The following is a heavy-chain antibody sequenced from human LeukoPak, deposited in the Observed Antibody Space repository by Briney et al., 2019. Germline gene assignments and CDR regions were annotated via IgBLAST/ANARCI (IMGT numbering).Heavy chain of an antibody. CDR3: AREDYSNYAPYFDY. Sequence: GGSLRLSCEASGFTFSQYWMHWVRQAPGRGLVWVSRIDPDGSSTNYADSVKGRFTISRDNAKNTLYLQLNSLRAEDTAVYYCAREDYSNYAPYFDYWGQGTLVTVSS. CDR2: IDPDGSST. CDR1: GFTFSQYW. J-gene: IGHJ4*02. V-gene: IGHV3-74*01. D-gene: IGHD4-11*01.